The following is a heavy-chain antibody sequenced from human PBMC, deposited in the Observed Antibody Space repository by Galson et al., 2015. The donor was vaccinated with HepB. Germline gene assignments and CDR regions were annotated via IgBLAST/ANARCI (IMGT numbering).Heavy chain of an antibody. CDR1: GFTFSSYA. Sequence: SLRLSCAASGFTFSSYAMSWVRQAPGKGLEWVSAISGSGGSTYYADSVKGRFTISRDNSKNTLYLQMNSLRAEDTAVYYRAKGVYSGSYVDAFDIWGQGTMVTVSS. CDR2: ISGSGGST. J-gene: IGHJ3*02. V-gene: IGHV3-23*01. D-gene: IGHD1-26*01. CDR3: AKGVYSGSYVDAFDI.